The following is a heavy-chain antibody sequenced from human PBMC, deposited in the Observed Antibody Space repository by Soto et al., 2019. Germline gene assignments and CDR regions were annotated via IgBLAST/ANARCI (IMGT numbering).Heavy chain of an antibody. D-gene: IGHD1-26*01. V-gene: IGHV2-26*01. J-gene: IGHJ4*02. CDR2: IFWNGEK. Sequence: QVTLKESGPVLVKPTETLTLTCAVSGFSPRDSKVGVSWIRQPPGKALEWLAHIFWNGEKSYSTSLERRLTISKDPSKGQVVLTMTNMDPVDTATYFCAHVRKWEGAHSYDYWGRGTLVTVSS. CDR3: AHVRKWEGAHSYDY. CDR1: GFSPRDSKVG.